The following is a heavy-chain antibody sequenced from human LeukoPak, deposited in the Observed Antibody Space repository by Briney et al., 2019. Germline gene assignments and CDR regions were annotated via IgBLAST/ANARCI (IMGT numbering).Heavy chain of an antibody. CDR1: GYSFTSYW. Sequence: GESLQISCKGSGYSFTSYWIGWVRQMPGKGLEWMGIIYPGDSDTRYSPSFQGQVTISADKSISTAYLQWSSLKASDTAMYYCARRATGYCSSTSCSDNWFDPWGQGTLVTVSS. J-gene: IGHJ5*02. CDR3: ARRATGYCSSTSCSDNWFDP. CDR2: IYPGDSDT. D-gene: IGHD2-2*01. V-gene: IGHV5-51*01.